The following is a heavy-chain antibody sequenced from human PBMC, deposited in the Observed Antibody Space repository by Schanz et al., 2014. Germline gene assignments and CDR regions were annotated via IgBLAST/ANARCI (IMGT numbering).Heavy chain of an antibody. Sequence: EVQLLESGGGLVQPGGSLRLSCAASGFTFSSYAMSWVRQAPGKGLEWVSAISGSGETTYYADSIKGRFTISRDNSKNMLYLQMNSLRGEDTAVYFCAKGRGGTSSEGLDQYYGMDVWGQGTTVTVSS. CDR2: ISGSGETT. CDR3: AKGRGGTSSEGLDQYYGMDV. CDR1: GFTFSSYA. V-gene: IGHV3-23*01. D-gene: IGHD6-6*01. J-gene: IGHJ6*02.